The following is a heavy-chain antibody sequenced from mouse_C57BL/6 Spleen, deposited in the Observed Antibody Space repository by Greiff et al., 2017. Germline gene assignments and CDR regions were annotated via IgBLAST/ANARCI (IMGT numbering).Heavy chain of an antibody. D-gene: IGHD1-1*01. V-gene: IGHV1-12*01. CDR1: GYTFTSYN. Sequence: LQQSGAELVRPGASVKMSCKASGYTFTSYNLHWVKQTPRQGLEWIGAIYPGNGDTSYNQKFKGKATLTVDKSSSTAYMQLSSLTSEASAVYVGARSAEDYGISDYLDCWGQGTTLSVSS. J-gene: IGHJ2*01. CDR3: ARSAEDYGISDYLDC. CDR2: IYPGNGDT.